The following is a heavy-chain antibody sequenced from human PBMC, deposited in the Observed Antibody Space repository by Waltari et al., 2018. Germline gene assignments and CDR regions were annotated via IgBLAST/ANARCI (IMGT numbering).Heavy chain of an antibody. Sequence: PGKGLEWIGSIYYSGSTYYNPSLKSRVTISVDTSKNQFSLKLSSVTAADTAVYYCARDLSLTGYDPNYFDYWGQGTLVTVSS. CDR3: ARDLSLTGYDPNYFDY. CDR2: IYYSGST. V-gene: IGHV4-39*07. J-gene: IGHJ4*02. D-gene: IGHD3-9*01.